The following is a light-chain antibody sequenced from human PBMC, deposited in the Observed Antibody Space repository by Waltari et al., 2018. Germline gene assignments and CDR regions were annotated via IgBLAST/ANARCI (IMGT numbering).Light chain of an antibody. J-gene: IGKJ1*01. CDR2: WAS. CDR3: QQYYSTPWT. Sequence: DIVMTQSPDSLAVSLGERAPINCKSSQRVLYSSNNKNYLAWYQQKPGQPPKLLIYWASTRESGVPDRFSGSGSGTDFTLTISSLQAEDVAVYYCQQYYSTPWTFGQGTKVEIK. V-gene: IGKV4-1*01. CDR1: QRVLYSSNNKNY.